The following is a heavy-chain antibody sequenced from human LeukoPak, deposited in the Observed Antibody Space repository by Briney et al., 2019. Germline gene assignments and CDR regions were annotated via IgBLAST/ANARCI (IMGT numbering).Heavy chain of an antibody. V-gene: IGHV4-34*01. CDR2: INHSGST. Sequence: SEALSLTCAVYGGSFSGYYWSWIRQPPGKGLEWIGEINHSGSTNYNPSLKSRVTISVDTSKNQFSLKLSSVTAADTAVYYCARTEVSDAFDIWAKGQWSPSLQ. CDR1: GGSFSGYY. CDR3: ARTEVSDAFDI. D-gene: IGHD5/OR15-5a*01. J-gene: IGHJ3*02.